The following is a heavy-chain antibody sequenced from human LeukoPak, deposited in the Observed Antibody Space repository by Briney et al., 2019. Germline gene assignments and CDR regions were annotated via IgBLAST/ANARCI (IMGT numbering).Heavy chain of an antibody. J-gene: IGHJ4*02. CDR2: ITPIFGTA. V-gene: IGHV1-69*13. CDR3: AGMVAPGFDY. CDR1: GGTFSSYA. Sequence: GASVKVSCKASGGTFSSYAISWVRQAPGQGLEWMGGITPIFGTANYAQKFQGRVTITADESTSTAYMELSSLRSEDTAVYYCAGMVAPGFDYWGQGTLVTVSS. D-gene: IGHD1-26*01.